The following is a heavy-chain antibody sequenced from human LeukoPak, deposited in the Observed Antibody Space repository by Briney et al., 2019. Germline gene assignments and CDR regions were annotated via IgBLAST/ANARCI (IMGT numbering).Heavy chain of an antibody. CDR2: INSDGSST. J-gene: IGHJ4*02. Sequence: PGGSLRLSCAASGFTFSSYWVHWVRQAPGKGPVWVSRINSDGSSTSYADSVKGRFTISRDNAKNTLYLQMNSLRAEDTAVYYCARAMHYDSSGYYYYWGQGTLVTVSS. CDR1: GFTFSSYW. D-gene: IGHD3-22*01. V-gene: IGHV3-74*01. CDR3: ARAMHYDSSGYYYY.